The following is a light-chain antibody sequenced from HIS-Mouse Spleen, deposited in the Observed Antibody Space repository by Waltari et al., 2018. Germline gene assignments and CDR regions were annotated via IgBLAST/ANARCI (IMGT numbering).Light chain of an antibody. Sequence: QSVLTQPPSVSAAPGQTVTISCPGSSSNLGNNYVSWYQQLPGTAPKLLIYDNNKRPSGIPDRFSGSKSGTSATLGITGLQTGDEADYYCGTWDSSLSAGVFGGGTKLTVL. V-gene: IGLV1-51*01. CDR2: DNN. CDR1: SSNLGNNY. CDR3: GTWDSSLSAGV. J-gene: IGLJ3*02.